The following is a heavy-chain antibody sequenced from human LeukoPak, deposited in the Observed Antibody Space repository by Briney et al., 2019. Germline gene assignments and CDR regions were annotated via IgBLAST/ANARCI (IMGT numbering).Heavy chain of an antibody. D-gene: IGHD2-15*01. CDR3: AREGRSFDP. CDR1: GGSISSYY. CDR2: MYYSGRT. Sequence: PSETLSLTCTVSGGSISSYYWSWIRQPPGKGLEWIGYMYYSGRTSYNPSLKSRVTISVDRSKNQFSLKVSSVTAADTAVYYCAREGRSFDPWGQGTLVTVSS. V-gene: IGHV4-59*12. J-gene: IGHJ5*02.